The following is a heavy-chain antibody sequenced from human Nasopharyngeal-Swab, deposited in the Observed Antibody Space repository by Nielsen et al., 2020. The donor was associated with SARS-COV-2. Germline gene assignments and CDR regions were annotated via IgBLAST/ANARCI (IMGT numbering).Heavy chain of an antibody. CDR2: INHSGST. V-gene: IGHV4-34*01. D-gene: IGHD2-2*01. CDR3: ARGSVVPAAPAVDYFDY. Sequence: WIRQPPGKGLEWIGEINHSGSTNYNPSLKSRVTISVDTSKNQFSLKLGSVTAADTAVYYCARGSVVPAAPAVDYFDYWGQGTLVTVSS. J-gene: IGHJ4*02.